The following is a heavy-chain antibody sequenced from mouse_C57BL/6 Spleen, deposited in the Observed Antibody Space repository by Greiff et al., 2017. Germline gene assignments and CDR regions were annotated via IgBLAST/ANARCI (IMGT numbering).Heavy chain of an antibody. CDR1: GYTFTSYW. D-gene: IGHD4-1*01. V-gene: IGHV1-64*01. CDR2: IHPNSGST. Sequence: QVQLQQSGAELARPGTSVKLSCKASGYTFTSYWMHWVKQRPGQGLEWIGMIHPNSGSTNYNEKFKSKATLTVDKSSSTAYMTLSSLTSEDSAVYYCARGLDYYAMDYWGQGTSVTVSS. CDR3: ARGLDYYAMDY. J-gene: IGHJ4*01.